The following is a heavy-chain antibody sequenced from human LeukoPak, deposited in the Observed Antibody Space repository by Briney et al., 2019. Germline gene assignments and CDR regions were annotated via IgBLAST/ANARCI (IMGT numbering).Heavy chain of an antibody. D-gene: IGHD1-1*01. CDR2: IYISGST. V-gene: IGHV4-4*07. CDR3: ARDRGTWNDDGFDY. CDR1: GGSFSGYY. Sequence: SETLSLTCAVYGGSFSGYYGSWIRQPAGKGLEWIGRIYISGSTNYNPSLKSRVTMSVDTSKNQFPLKLSSVTAADTAVYYCARDRGTWNDDGFDYWGQGTLVTVSS. J-gene: IGHJ4*02.